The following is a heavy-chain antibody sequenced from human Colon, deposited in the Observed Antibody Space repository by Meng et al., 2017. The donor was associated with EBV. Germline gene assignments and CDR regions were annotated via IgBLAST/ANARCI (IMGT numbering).Heavy chain of an antibody. J-gene: IGHJ4*02. D-gene: IGHD6-13*01. Sequence: QVQLQGAGTGLVTPSQTLSLTCTVSAGSISNGGYYWRWIRQPPGKGLEWIGYIYYSGSTYFNPSLKSRSFMSVDTSKHQFSLSINSVTAADTAVYYCAREENTSGWYYHWGQGTLVTVSS. CDR1: AGSISNGGYY. V-gene: IGHV4-30-4*01. CDR3: AREENTSGWYYH. CDR2: IYYSGST.